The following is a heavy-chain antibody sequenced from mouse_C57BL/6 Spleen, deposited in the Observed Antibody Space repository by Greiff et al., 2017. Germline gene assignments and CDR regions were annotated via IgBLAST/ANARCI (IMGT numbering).Heavy chain of an antibody. Sequence: EVHLVESGGGLVKPGGSLKLSCAASGFTFSSYAMSWVRQTPEKRLEWVATISDGGSYTYYPDNVKGRFTISRDNAKNNLYLQMSHLKSEDTAMYYCAREALNTTGYYAMDYWGQGTSVTVSS. D-gene: IGHD1-1*01. CDR1: GFTFSSYA. CDR3: AREALNTTGYYAMDY. J-gene: IGHJ4*01. CDR2: ISDGGSYT. V-gene: IGHV5-4*01.